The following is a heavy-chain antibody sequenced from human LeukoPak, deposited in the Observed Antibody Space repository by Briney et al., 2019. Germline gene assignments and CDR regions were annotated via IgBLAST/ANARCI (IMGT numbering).Heavy chain of an antibody. CDR3: ARGRYYYGSGSYDNWFDP. CDR1: GGSFSGYY. D-gene: IGHD3-10*01. Sequence: PSETLSLTCAVYGGSFSGYYWSWIRQPPGKGLEWIGEINHSGSTNYNPSLKSRVTISVDTSKNQFSLKLSSVTAADTAVYYCARGRYYYGSGSYDNWFDPWGQGTLVTVSS. CDR2: INHSGST. V-gene: IGHV4-34*01. J-gene: IGHJ5*02.